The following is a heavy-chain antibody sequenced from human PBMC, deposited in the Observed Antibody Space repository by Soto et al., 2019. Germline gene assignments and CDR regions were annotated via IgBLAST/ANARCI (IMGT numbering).Heavy chain of an antibody. J-gene: IGHJ6*02. V-gene: IGHV3-33*01. Sequence: GGSLRLSCAASGFTFSSYGMHWVRQAPGKGLEWVAVIWYDGSNKYYADSVKGRFTISRDNSKNTLYLQMNSLRAEDTAVYYCARDQSRAAAGRPDFHYGMDVWGQGTTVTVSS. CDR2: IWYDGSNK. CDR3: ARDQSRAAAGRPDFHYGMDV. CDR1: GFTFSSYG. D-gene: IGHD6-13*01.